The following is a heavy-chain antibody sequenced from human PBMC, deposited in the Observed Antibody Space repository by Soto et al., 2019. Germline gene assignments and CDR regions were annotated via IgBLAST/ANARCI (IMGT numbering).Heavy chain of an antibody. J-gene: IGHJ5*02. D-gene: IGHD3-22*01. CDR2: INHSGST. CDR1: GGSFSGYY. Sequence: PSETLSLTCAVYGGSFSGYYWSWIRQPPGKGLEWIGEINHSGSTNYNPSLKSRVTISVDTSKNQFSLKLSSVTAADTAVYYCARKMPTMIVVVIHNWFDPWGQGTLVTVSS. V-gene: IGHV4-34*01. CDR3: ARKMPTMIVVVIHNWFDP.